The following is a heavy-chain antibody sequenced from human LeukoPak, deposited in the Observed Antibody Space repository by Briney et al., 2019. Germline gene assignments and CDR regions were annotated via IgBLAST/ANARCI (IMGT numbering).Heavy chain of an antibody. D-gene: IGHD1-26*01. V-gene: IGHV1-2*02. Sequence: GASVKVSCKASGYTFTGYYMHWVRQAPGQGLEWMGWINPNSGGTNYAQKFQGRVTMTRDTSISTAYMALSRLRSDDTAVYYCARDPLIVGATLFDYWGQGTLVTVSS. J-gene: IGHJ4*02. CDR2: INPNSGGT. CDR1: GYTFTGYY. CDR3: ARDPLIVGATLFDY.